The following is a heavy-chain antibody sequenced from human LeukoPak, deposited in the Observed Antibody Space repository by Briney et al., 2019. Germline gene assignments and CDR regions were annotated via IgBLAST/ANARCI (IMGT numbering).Heavy chain of an antibody. Sequence: PGGSLRLSCAASGFTFSSYAMSWVRQAPGKGLEWLSYISGSSSTIYYADSVKGRFTISRDNAKNPLYLQMNSLRDEDTAVYYCARDQRAYCSTTSCKYNWFDPWGQGTLVTVSS. CDR1: GFTFSSYA. J-gene: IGHJ5*02. CDR3: ARDQRAYCSTTSCKYNWFDP. V-gene: IGHV3-48*02. D-gene: IGHD2-2*01. CDR2: ISGSSSTI.